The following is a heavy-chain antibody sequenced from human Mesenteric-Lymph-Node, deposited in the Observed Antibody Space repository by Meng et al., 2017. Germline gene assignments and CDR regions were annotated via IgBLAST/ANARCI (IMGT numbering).Heavy chain of an antibody. D-gene: IGHD2-2*01. CDR1: GFTFSRYA. CDR3: ARGIQSAALLYYFDY. V-gene: IGHV3-30*01. CDR2: ISHDGSDK. Sequence: GESLKISCAASGFTFSRYAMHWVRQAPGEGLEWVAAISHDGSDKYYADSVKGRFTISRDNSKNMLYVQMNSLRAEDTAVYYCARGIQSAALLYYFDYWGQGTLVTVSS. J-gene: IGHJ4*02.